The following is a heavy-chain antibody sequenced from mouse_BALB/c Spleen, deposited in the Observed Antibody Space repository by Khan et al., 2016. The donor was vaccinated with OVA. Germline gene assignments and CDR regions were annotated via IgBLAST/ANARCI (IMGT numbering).Heavy chain of an antibody. V-gene: IGHV9-3-1*01. CDR1: GYTFTNFG. Sequence: QIQLVQSGPELQKPGETVKISCKTSGYTFTNFGMNWVKQAPGKGLEWMGWINTYTGEPSYADDFKGRFAFSLETSASTAYLQINNLKNEDTATYFCARPPCLYYTLAYWGQGTSVTVSA. J-gene: IGHJ4*01. CDR3: ARPPCLYYTLAY. CDR2: INTYTGEP.